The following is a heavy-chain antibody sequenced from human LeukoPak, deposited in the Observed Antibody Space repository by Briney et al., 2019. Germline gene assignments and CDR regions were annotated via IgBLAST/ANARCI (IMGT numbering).Heavy chain of an antibody. CDR1: GFTFSNYA. CDR2: ISHDGSNK. V-gene: IGHV3-30-3*01. Sequence: PGGPLRLSCIASGFTFSNYAMTWVRQAPGKGLEWVAVISHDGSNKYYAESVKGRFTVSRDNSKNTLYLQLSALTSDDTAVYYCVRGGPPTVPLEYWGQGTLVTVSS. J-gene: IGHJ4*02. CDR3: VRGGPPTVPLEY. D-gene: IGHD4-17*01.